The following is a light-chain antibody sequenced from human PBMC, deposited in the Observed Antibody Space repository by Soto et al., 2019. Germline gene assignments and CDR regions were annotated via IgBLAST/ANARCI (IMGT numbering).Light chain of an antibody. J-gene: IGKJ5*01. V-gene: IGKV3-20*01. CDR1: QSVGSSS. Sequence: SPDTLSLSPGERATLSFTASQSVGSSSLGWYQQKPGQAPRLVIFDISNRAAGIPDRFSGSGSGTDCTLTISILEPADFAVCCSQLYTRSPRQIPFGQGTRLKMK. CDR3: QLYTRSPRQIP. CDR2: DIS.